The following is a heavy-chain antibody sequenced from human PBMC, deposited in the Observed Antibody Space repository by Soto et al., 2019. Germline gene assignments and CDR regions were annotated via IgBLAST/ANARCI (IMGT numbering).Heavy chain of an antibody. Sequence: PSETLSLTCTVSGGSISSGGYYWSWIRQHPGKGLEWIGYIYYSGSTYYNPSLKSRVTISVDTSKNQFSLKLSSVTAADTAVYYCARTYYYDTSGYYYYFDHWGQGILVTVSS. CDR2: IYYSGST. J-gene: IGHJ4*02. CDR3: ARTYYYDTSGYYYYFDH. CDR1: GGSISSGGYY. D-gene: IGHD3-22*01. V-gene: IGHV4-31*03.